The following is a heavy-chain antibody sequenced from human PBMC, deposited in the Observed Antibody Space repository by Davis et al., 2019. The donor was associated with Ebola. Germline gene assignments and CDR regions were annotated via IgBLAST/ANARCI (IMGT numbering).Heavy chain of an antibody. D-gene: IGHD5-18*01. Sequence: ASVKVSCKASGYTFTSYGISWVRQAPGQGLEWMGWISAYNGNTNYAQKLQGRVTMTRDTSISTAYMELSRLRSDDTAVYYCATAMDHYYGMDVWGKGTTVTVSS. V-gene: IGHV1-18*04. CDR2: ISAYNGNT. CDR1: GYTFTSYG. CDR3: ATAMDHYYGMDV. J-gene: IGHJ6*04.